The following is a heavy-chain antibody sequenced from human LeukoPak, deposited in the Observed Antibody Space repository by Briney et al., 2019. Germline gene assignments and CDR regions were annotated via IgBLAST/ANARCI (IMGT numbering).Heavy chain of an antibody. Sequence: GGSLRLSCAASGFTLNNYGMNWVRQAPGKGLEWVTYISGGGETTYYADSANGRFTISRDNSQNTLYLQMNSLRAEDTAVYYCARDYADYVGYFFFDYWGQGTLVTVSS. CDR1: GFTLNNYG. D-gene: IGHD4-17*01. J-gene: IGHJ4*02. CDR2: ISGGGETT. CDR3: ARDYADYVGYFFFDY. V-gene: IGHV3-23*01.